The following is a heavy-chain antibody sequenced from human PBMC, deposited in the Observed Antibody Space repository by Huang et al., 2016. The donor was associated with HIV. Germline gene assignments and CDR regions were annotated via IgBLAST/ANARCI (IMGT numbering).Heavy chain of an antibody. Sequence: QVQLQESGPGLVKPSETLSLTCSVSGGSISSHYWSWIRQPPGKGLEWIGSIDYSGGSNYSPSLKSRVCISVDTSRNQFALKLSSVTAADTAVYYCARDRRHCSGGSCYYSDYWGHGTLVTVSS. CDR2: IDYSGGS. CDR3: ARDRRHCSGGSCYYSDY. CDR1: GGSISSHY. V-gene: IGHV4-59*11. D-gene: IGHD2-15*01. J-gene: IGHJ4*01.